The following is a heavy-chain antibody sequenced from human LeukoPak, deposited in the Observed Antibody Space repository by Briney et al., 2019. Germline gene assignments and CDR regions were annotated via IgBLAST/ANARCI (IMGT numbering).Heavy chain of an antibody. D-gene: IGHD2-15*01. CDR2: INHSGST. V-gene: IGHV4-34*01. Sequence: SETLPLTCAVYGGSFSGYYWSWIRQPPGKGLEWIGEINHSGSTNYNPSLKSRVTISVDTSKNQFSLKLSSVTAADTAVYYCARMRSSDIVVVVDPTVRPFDIWGQGTTVTVSS. CDR3: ARMRSSDIVVVVDPTVRPFDI. J-gene: IGHJ3*02. CDR1: GGSFSGYY.